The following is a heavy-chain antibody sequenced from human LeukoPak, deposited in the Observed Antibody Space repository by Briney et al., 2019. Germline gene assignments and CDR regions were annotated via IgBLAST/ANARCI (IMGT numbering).Heavy chain of an antibody. CDR2: INHSGST. CDR3: ARGIYSSGWYWLDP. Sequence: ASETLSLTCAVYGGSFSGYYWSWIRQPPGKGLEWIGEINHSGSTNYNPSLKSRVTMSVDTSKNQFSLNLSSVTPADTAVYYCARGIYSSGWYWLDPWGQGILVTVSS. V-gene: IGHV4-34*01. J-gene: IGHJ5*02. CDR1: GGSFSGYY. D-gene: IGHD6-19*01.